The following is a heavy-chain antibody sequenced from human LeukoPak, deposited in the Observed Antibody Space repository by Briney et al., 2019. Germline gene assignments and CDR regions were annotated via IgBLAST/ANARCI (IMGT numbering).Heavy chain of an antibody. CDR1: GFTLRAYA. V-gene: IGHV3-64*02. Sequence: GGSLRLSCVASGFTLRAYAMHWVRQAPGKGLEYVSALSGNGISTYYADSVKSRFTISGDDSKNALYLQMGRLRAEDMGVYYCARDIGASRGVDYWGQGTLVTVSS. CDR3: ARDIGASRGVDY. J-gene: IGHJ4*02. D-gene: IGHD4/OR15-4a*01. CDR2: LSGNGIST.